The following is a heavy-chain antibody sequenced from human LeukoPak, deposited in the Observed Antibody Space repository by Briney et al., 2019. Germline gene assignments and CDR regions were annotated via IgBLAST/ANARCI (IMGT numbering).Heavy chain of an antibody. CDR3: AREVLGTASAFDY. J-gene: IGHJ4*02. V-gene: IGHV3-23*01. CDR1: GFTFGSYA. CDR2: ISGSGGST. D-gene: IGHD1-1*01. Sequence: PGGSLRLSCAASGFTFGSYAMSWVRQAPGKGLEWVSAISGSGGSTYYADSVKGRFTISRDNSKNTLYLQMNSLRADDTAVYYCAREVLGTASAFDYWGQGTLVTVSS.